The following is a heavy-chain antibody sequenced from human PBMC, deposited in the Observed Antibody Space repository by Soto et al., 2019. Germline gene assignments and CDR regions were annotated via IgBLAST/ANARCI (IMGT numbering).Heavy chain of an antibody. J-gene: IGHJ5*02. D-gene: IGHD6-13*01. CDR1: GFTFSSYA. CDR2: ISGSGGST. Sequence: AGGSLRLSCAASGFTFSSYAMSWVRQAPGKGLEWVSAISGSGGSTYYADSVKGRFTISRDNSKNTLYLQMNSLRAEDTAVYYCAKDKSSSCCPNWFDPWGQGTLVTVSS. CDR3: AKDKSSSCCPNWFDP. V-gene: IGHV3-23*01.